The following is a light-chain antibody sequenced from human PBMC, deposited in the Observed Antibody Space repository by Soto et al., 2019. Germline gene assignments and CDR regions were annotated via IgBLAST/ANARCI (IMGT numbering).Light chain of an antibody. Sequence: QSALTQPASVSGSPGQSITISCTGTSSDVGGYNYVSWSQQHPGKAPKLLISEVSNRPSGVSNRFSGSKSGNTASLTISGLQAEDEADYYCSSYTSSSTLYVFGSGTKLTVL. CDR1: SSDVGGYNY. CDR3: SSYTSSSTLYV. J-gene: IGLJ1*01. CDR2: EVS. V-gene: IGLV2-14*03.